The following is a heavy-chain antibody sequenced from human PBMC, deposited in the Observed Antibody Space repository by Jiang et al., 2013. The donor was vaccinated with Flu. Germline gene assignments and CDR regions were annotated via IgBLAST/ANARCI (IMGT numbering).Heavy chain of an antibody. CDR3: AKVGGSYPYYYYYYMDV. CDR1: GFTFSSYG. V-gene: IGHV3-30*18. D-gene: IGHD1-26*01. Sequence: GRSLRLSCAASGFTFSSYGMHWVRQAPGKGLEWVAVISYDGSNKYYADSVKGRFTISRDNSKNTLYLQMNSLRAEDTAVYYCAKVGGSYPYYYYYYMDVWGKGTTVTVSS. CDR2: ISYDGSNK. J-gene: IGHJ6*03.